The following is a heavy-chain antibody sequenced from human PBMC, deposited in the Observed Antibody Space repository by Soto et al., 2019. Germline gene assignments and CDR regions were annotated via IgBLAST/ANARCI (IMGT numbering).Heavy chain of an antibody. CDR2: IWYDGSKK. Sequence: GGSLRLSCAASGFTFSTYGIHWVRQAPGKGLEWLAVIWYDGSKKYYADSVQGRFTISRDNSKNTGYLQMNSLRAEDTAVYYCVKDHCGGDCYSNPYFDYWGQGT. D-gene: IGHD2-21*02. CDR3: VKDHCGGDCYSNPYFDY. J-gene: IGHJ4*02. CDR1: GFTFSTYG. V-gene: IGHV3-33*06.